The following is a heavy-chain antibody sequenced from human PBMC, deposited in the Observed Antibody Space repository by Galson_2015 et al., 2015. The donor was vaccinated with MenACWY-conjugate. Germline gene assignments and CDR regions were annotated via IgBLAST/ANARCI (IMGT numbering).Heavy chain of an antibody. Sequence: LRLSCAASGFKFNTYGMHWVRQAPGKGLEWMAVIWYDGSEKYYADSVKGRFIISRDNAKNSLYLQTNSLRAEDTAVYYCARRVAGHGLDVWGQGTMVTVSS. CDR1: GFKFNTYG. CDR2: IWYDGSEK. CDR3: ARRVAGHGLDV. V-gene: IGHV3-33*03. J-gene: IGHJ6*02. D-gene: IGHD2-15*01.